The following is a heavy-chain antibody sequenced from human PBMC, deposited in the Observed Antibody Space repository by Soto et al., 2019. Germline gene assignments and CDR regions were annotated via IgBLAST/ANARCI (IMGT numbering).Heavy chain of an antibody. CDR3: AREGGQSTDDYGDYYYYYYMDV. J-gene: IGHJ6*03. CDR2: ISAYNGNT. D-gene: IGHD4-17*01. V-gene: IGHV1-18*01. CDR1: GYTFTSYG. Sequence: GASVKVSCKASGYTFTSYGISWVRQAPGQGLEWMGWISAYNGNTNYAQKLQGRVTMTTDTSTSTAYMELRSLRSDDAAVYYCAREGGQSTDDYGDYYYYYYMDVWGKGTTVTVSS.